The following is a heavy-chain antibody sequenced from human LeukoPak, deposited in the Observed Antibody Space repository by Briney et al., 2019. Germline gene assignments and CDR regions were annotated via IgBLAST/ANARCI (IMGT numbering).Heavy chain of an antibody. J-gene: IGHJ4*02. V-gene: IGHV3-23*01. D-gene: IGHD3/OR15-3a*01. CDR2: ISGSGGIT. CDR3: ARDGGTGFLDY. Sequence: SGGSLRLSCAASGFTFSSDAMSWVRQAPGKGLEWVSGISGSGGITYYADSVKGRFTISRDNAKNSLYLQMNSLRAEDTAVYYCARDGGTGFLDYWGQGTLVTVSS. CDR1: GFTFSSDA.